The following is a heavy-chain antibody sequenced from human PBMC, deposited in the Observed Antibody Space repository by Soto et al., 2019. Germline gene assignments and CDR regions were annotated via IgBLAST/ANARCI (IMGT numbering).Heavy chain of an antibody. Sequence: SETLSLTCSVYGGSFSDYYWSWIRQPPGKGLEWIGEINHSGSTNYNPSLKSRATISVHTSKNQFSLKLSSVTAADTAVYYCARARKGSGSDYYYHYGMDVWGKGTTVTV. CDR1: GGSFSDYY. D-gene: IGHD3-3*01. CDR3: ARARKGSGSDYYYHYGMDV. J-gene: IGHJ6*04. V-gene: IGHV4-34*01. CDR2: INHSGST.